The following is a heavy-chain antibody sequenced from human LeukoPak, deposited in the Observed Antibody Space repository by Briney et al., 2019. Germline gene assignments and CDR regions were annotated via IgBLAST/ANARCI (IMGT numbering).Heavy chain of an antibody. J-gene: IGHJ4*02. CDR2: IYYSGST. CDR1: GGSISSYY. Sequence: SETLSLTCTVSGGSISSYYWSWIRQPPGKGLEWIGYIYYSGSTNYNPSLKSRVTITVDTSKNQFSLKLSSVTAADTAVYYCARQITMIEYYFDYWGQGTLVTVSS. D-gene: IGHD3-22*01. V-gene: IGHV4-59*08. CDR3: ARQITMIEYYFDY.